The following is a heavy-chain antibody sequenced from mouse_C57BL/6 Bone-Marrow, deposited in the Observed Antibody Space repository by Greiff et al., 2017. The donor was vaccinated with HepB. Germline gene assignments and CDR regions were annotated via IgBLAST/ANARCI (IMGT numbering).Heavy chain of an antibody. V-gene: IGHV1-19*01. J-gene: IGHJ1*03. Sequence: EVQLQQSGPVLVKPGASVKMSCKASGYTFTDYYMNWVKQSHGNSLEWIGVINPYNGGTSYNQKFKGKATLTVDKSSSTAYMELNSLTSEDSAIYYCARWGHWYFDVWGTGTTVTVSS. CDR3: ARWGHWYFDV. CDR1: GYTFTDYY. CDR2: INPYNGGT.